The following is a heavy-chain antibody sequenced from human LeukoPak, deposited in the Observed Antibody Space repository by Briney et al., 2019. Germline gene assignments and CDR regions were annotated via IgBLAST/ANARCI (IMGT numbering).Heavy chain of an antibody. V-gene: IGHV3-7*03. CDR2: VNRDGSET. D-gene: IGHD6-6*01. CDR1: GFALSSHW. Sequence: PRGSLRLSCAASGFALSSHWMTWVRQVPGRGPEWVANVNRDGSETYYLDSVKDRFTISKDNAKNSLYLQMNSLRAEDTAVYYCAKLLIAARSYFQHWGQGTLVTVSS. J-gene: IGHJ1*01. CDR3: AKLLIAARSYFQH.